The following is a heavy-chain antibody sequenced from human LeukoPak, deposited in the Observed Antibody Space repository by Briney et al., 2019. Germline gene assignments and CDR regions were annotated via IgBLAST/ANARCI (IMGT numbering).Heavy chain of an antibody. Sequence: GGSLRLSCAVSGITLSNYGMSWVRQAPGRGLEWVAGISGSGGTTKYADSVKGRFTISRDSPKNTLYLQMNSLRAEDTAVYFCAKRGVVIRVILVGFHKEAYYFDSWGQGALVTVSS. CDR3: AKRGVVIRVILVGFHKEAYYFDS. CDR2: ISGSGGTT. D-gene: IGHD3-22*01. J-gene: IGHJ4*02. V-gene: IGHV3-23*01. CDR1: GITLSNYG.